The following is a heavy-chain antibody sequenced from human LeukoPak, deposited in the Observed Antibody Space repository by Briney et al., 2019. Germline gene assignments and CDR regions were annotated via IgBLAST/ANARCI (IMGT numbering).Heavy chain of an antibody. Sequence: KPSETLSLTCAVYGGSFSGYYWSWIRQPPGKGLEWIGEINHSGSTNYNPSLKSRVTISVDTSKNQFSLKLSSVTAADTAVYYCARAHIVVVPAAILDSYYFDYWGQGTLVTVSS. CDR3: ARAHIVVVPAAILDSYYFDY. D-gene: IGHD2-2*01. V-gene: IGHV4-34*01. J-gene: IGHJ4*02. CDR1: GGSFSGYY. CDR2: INHSGST.